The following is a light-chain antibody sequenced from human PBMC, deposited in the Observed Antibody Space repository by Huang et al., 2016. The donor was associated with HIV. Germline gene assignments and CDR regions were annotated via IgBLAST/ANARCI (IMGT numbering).Light chain of an antibody. CDR2: LGS. J-gene: IGKJ2*01. V-gene: IGKV2-28*01. CDR1: PSLLHSNGYNY. CDR3: MQALQTPYT. Sequence: DIVMTQSPLSLPVTPGEPASISCRSSPSLLHSNGYNYLDWYLQKPWQSPQLLIYLGSNRASGVPDRFSGSGSGTDFTLKISRVEAEDVGVYYCMQALQTPYTFGQGTKLEIK.